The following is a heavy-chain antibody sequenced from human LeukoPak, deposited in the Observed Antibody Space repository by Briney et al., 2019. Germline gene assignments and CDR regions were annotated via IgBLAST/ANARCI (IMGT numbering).Heavy chain of an antibody. J-gene: IGHJ4*02. CDR1: GGSISSYY. D-gene: IGHD6-19*01. V-gene: IGHV4-59*08. Sequence: SETLSLTCTVSGGSISSYYWSWIRQPPGKGLEWIGYIYYSGSTNYNPSLKSRVTISADTSKNQFSLKLSSVTAADTAMYYCARRGYSSGSYYFDYWGQGALVTVAS. CDR2: IYYSGST. CDR3: ARRGYSSGSYYFDY.